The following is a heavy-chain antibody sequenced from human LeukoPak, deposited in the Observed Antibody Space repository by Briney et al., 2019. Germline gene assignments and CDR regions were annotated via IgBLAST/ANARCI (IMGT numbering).Heavy chain of an antibody. V-gene: IGHV4-59*01. D-gene: IGHD5-12*01. CDR3: ARLHRYSGFNSVFFGY. J-gene: IGHJ4*02. Sequence: SETLSLTCTVSGGSISGYSWSWIRQSPGGGLEWIGYFYNSGRTKYNPFLGSRVTVSVDTSKDQFSLKLSSVTSADTAVYYCARLHRYSGFNSVFFGYWGQGILVTVSS. CDR1: GGSISGYS. CDR2: FYNSGRT.